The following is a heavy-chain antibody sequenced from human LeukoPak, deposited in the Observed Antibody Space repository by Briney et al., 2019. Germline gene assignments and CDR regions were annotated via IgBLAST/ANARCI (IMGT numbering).Heavy chain of an antibody. CDR1: GFTFSRYW. CDR2: MNQDGSEK. J-gene: IGHJ4*02. V-gene: IGHV3-7*01. CDR3: AKGPWLAYPYYFDY. D-gene: IGHD6-19*01. Sequence: GGSLRLSCAASGFTFSRYWMSWVRQAPGKGLEWVANMNQDGSEKYYVDSVKGRFTISRDNAKNSLYLQVNSLRVEDTAVYYCAKGPWLAYPYYFDYWGQGTLVTVSS.